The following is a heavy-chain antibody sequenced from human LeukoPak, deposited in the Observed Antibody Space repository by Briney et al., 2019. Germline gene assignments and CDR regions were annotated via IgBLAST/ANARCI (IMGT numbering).Heavy chain of an antibody. J-gene: IGHJ4*02. D-gene: IGHD6-19*01. CDR3: AKYGGSGWVIDY. Sequence: PSETLSLTCTVSGGSISNYYWTWIRQPPGKGLEWIGYIYYTGATSYNPSLKSRVTISVDTFKNQFSLKLTSVTAADTAVYYCAKYGGSGWVIDYWGQGTLVTVSS. CDR2: IYYTGAT. V-gene: IGHV4-59*08. CDR1: GGSISNYY.